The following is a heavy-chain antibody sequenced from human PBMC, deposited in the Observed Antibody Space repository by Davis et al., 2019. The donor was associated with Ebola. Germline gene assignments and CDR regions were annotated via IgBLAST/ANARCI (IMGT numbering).Heavy chain of an antibody. D-gene: IGHD3-10*01. Sequence: AASVKVSCKASGGTFSSYAISWVRQAPGQGLEWMGGIIPIFGTANYAQKFQGRVTITADESTSTAYMELSSLRSEDTAVYYCARDAVELLTYNWFDPWGQGTLVTVSS. CDR3: ARDAVELLTYNWFDP. J-gene: IGHJ5*02. CDR1: GGTFSSYA. V-gene: IGHV1-69*13. CDR2: IIPIFGTA.